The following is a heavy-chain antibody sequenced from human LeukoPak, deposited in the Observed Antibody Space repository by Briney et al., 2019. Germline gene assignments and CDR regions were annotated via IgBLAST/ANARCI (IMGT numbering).Heavy chain of an antibody. V-gene: IGHV3-23*01. CDR2: ISGSGGST. CDR1: GFTFSSYA. J-gene: IGHJ5*02. D-gene: IGHD5-24*01. Sequence: GGSLRLSCAASGFTFSSYAMSWVRQAPGKGLEWVSAISGSGGSTYYADSVKGRFTISRDNSKNTLYLQMNSLRAEDTAVYYCAKDAIDGYNSENWFDPWGQGTLVTVSS. CDR3: AKDAIDGYNSENWFDP.